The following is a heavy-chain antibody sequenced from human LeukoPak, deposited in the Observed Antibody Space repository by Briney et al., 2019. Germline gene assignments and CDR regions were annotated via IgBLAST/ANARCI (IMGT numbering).Heavy chain of an antibody. J-gene: IGHJ3*02. CDR1: GGSISSSSYY. CDR2: IYYSGST. CDR3: ARQVYYYGSGSPFLRVTFDI. V-gene: IGHV4-39*01. Sequence: SETLSLTCTVSGGSISSSSYYWGWIRQPPGKGLEWIGSIYYSGSTYYNPSLKSRVTISVDTSKNQFSLKLSSVTAADTAVYYCARQVYYYGSGSPFLRVTFDIWGQGTMVTVSS. D-gene: IGHD3-10*01.